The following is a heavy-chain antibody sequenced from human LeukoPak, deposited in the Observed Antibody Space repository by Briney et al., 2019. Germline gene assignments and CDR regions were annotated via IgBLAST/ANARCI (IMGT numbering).Heavy chain of an antibody. CDR3: AKSRGESRGASNY. CDR1: GFTFSSYA. V-gene: IGHV3-23*01. J-gene: IGHJ4*02. Sequence: GGSLRLSCAASGFTFSSYAMNWVRQAPGKGLEWVSFISGSGDTTYYADSVKGRFTISRDSSKNTLYLQMNSLRAEDTAVYYCAKSRGESRGASNYWGQGTLVAVSS. CDR2: ISGSGDTT. D-gene: IGHD1-26*01.